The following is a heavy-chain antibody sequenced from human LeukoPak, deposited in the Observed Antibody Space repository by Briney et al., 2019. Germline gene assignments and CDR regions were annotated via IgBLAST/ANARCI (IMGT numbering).Heavy chain of an antibody. CDR2: ISSSGSTI. J-gene: IGHJ4*02. D-gene: IGHD3-9*01. Sequence: GGSLRLSCAASGFTFSDYYMSWIRQALGKGLEWVSYISSSGSTIYYADSVKGRFTISRDNAKNSLYLQMNSLRAEDTAVYYCARDPSVLRYFDWPYFDYWGQGTLVTVSS. V-gene: IGHV3-11*01. CDR1: GFTFSDYY. CDR3: ARDPSVLRYFDWPYFDY.